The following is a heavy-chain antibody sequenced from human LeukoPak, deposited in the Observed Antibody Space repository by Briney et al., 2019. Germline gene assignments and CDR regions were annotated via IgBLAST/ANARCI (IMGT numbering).Heavy chain of an antibody. V-gene: IGHV3-30*03. J-gene: IGHJ4*02. D-gene: IGHD4-17*01. CDR1: GFTFSNFG. CDR3: VGATDYVRY. CDR2: ISYDGKNE. Sequence: GGSLRLSCAASGFTFSNFGMHWVRQAPGKGLEWVAVISYDGKNEYYTDSVKGRFTISRDNAKNTVYLQMNSLRVEDTGVYYCVGATDYVRYWGQGTLVTVSS.